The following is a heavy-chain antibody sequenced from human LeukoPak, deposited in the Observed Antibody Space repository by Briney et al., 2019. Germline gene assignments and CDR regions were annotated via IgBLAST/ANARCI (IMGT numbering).Heavy chain of an antibody. D-gene: IGHD1-26*01. CDR3: ARDTDGSLDY. J-gene: IGHJ4*02. CDR1: GCTFSNSW. CDR2: IKQDGSTK. Sequence: GGSLRLSCAASGCTFSNSWMAWVRQAPGKGLEWVANIKQDGSTKHYADSLKDRFTISRDNPKNLLYVQMNSLRADDTAVYYCARDTDGSLDYWGQGILVTVAS. V-gene: IGHV3-7*01.